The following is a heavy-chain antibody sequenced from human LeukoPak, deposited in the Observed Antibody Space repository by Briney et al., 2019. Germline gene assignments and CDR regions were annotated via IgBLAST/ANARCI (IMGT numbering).Heavy chain of an antibody. D-gene: IGHD5-12*01. Sequence: ASVKVSCKASGYTFTTYDINWVRQAAGQGLEWMAWMNPKSGNTGFAQKFQGRLTMTRNTSIGTAYMELRSLKFDDTAIYYCARGQGWLSAFDFWGQGTLVAVSS. CDR3: ARGQGWLSAFDF. CDR1: GYTFTTYD. J-gene: IGHJ4*02. CDR2: MNPKSGNT. V-gene: IGHV1-8*01.